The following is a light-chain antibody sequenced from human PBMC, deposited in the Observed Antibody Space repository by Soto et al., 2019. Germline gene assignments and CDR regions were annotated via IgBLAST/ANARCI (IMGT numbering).Light chain of an antibody. V-gene: IGKV1-39*01. CDR1: QSISSY. Sequence: DIPMTQSPSSLSASVGDRVTITCRASQSISSYLNWYQQKPGKAPKLLIYAASSLQGGVPSRFSGSGSGTDFTLTISSLQPEDFANYYCHQTYSSPETFGQGTRVEI. J-gene: IGKJ1*01. CDR3: HQTYSSPET. CDR2: AAS.